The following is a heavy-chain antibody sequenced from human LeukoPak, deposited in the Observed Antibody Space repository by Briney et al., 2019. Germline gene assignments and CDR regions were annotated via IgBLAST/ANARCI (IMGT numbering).Heavy chain of an antibody. CDR2: IRQDGSEK. CDR3: ARVPKRGSFWDY. V-gene: IGHV3-7*01. Sequence: AGGSLRLSCAASGFTLSSYWMSWVRQAPGKGLEWVANIRQDGSEKYYVDSVKGRFTISRDNAKNSLYLQMNSLRAEDTAVYYCARVPKRGSFWDYWGQGTLVIVSS. CDR1: GFTLSSYW. J-gene: IGHJ4*02. D-gene: IGHD1-26*01.